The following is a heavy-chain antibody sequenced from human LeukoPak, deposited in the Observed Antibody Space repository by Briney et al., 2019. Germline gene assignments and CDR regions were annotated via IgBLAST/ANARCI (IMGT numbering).Heavy chain of an antibody. CDR3: ASSRSGGSYPSWFDP. CDR1: GFTFSSYS. V-gene: IGHV3-21*04. CDR2: ISSSSSYI. Sequence: GGSLRLSCAASGFTFSSYSVNWVRQAPGKGLEWVSSISSSSSYIYYADSVKGRFTISRDNAKNSLYLQMNSLRAKDTAVYYCASSRSGGSYPSWFDPWGQGTLVTVSS. D-gene: IGHD2-15*01. J-gene: IGHJ5*02.